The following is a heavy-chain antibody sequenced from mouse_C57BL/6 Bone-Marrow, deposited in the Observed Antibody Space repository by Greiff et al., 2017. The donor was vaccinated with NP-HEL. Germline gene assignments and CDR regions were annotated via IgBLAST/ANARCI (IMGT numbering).Heavy chain of an antibody. J-gene: IGHJ4*01. V-gene: IGHV5-16*01. Sequence: EVKLVESEGGLVQPGSSMKLSCTASGFTFSDYYMAWVRQVPEKGLEWVANINYYGSSTYYLDSLKSRFIISRDNAKNILYLQMSSLKSEGTATYYCAREGGLRRRTYAKDYLGQGTSVTVTS. CDR2: INYYGSST. D-gene: IGHD2-4*01. CDR1: GFTFSDYY. CDR3: AREGGLRRRTYAKDY.